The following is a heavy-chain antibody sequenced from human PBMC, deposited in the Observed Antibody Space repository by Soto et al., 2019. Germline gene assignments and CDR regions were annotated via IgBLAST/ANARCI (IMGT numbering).Heavy chain of an antibody. CDR1: GFSIRRHG. CDR3: ARDGNTATTHYYHIDV. J-gene: IGHJ6*03. Sequence: QGQLVESGGGVVQPGGSLRLSCEASGFSIRRHGMYWVRQAPGKGPEWVALIWYDGSNEHYADSVMGRFTVSRDNSKNTVYLQMNTLRDEDTGVYFCARDGNTATTHYYHIDVWGRGTTVTVSS. V-gene: IGHV3-33*01. D-gene: IGHD4-17*01. CDR2: IWYDGSNE.